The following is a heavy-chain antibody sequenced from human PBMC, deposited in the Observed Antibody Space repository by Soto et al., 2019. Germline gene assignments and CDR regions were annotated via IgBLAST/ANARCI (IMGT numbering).Heavy chain of an antibody. CDR2: INEDGTKR. V-gene: IGHV3-7*01. CDR3: TRWDGRCSGGSCFFDS. CDR1: GFSLTQYW. J-gene: IGHJ4*02. D-gene: IGHD2-15*01. Sequence: EVQLVESGGSLVQSGRSLRLSCIASGFSLTQYWMSWVRKTPRKGLEWVAKINEDGTKRDYMESVEGRFTISRDNAKNSVSLQMNSLRADDTAVYFCTRWDGRCSGGSCFFDSWGQGTLVTVSS.